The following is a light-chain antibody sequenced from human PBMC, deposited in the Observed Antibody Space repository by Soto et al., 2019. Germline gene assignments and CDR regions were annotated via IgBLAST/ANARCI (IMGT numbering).Light chain of an antibody. J-gene: IGKJ4*01. Sequence: EIVLTQSPGTLSLSPGERATLSCRASQSVSSSYLAWYQQKPGQAPRLLIYGASSRATGMPDRFSGSGSGTDFTLTISRLEPEDFAVYYCQQYGSSPFITFGGGTKVEIK. CDR2: GAS. CDR1: QSVSSSY. V-gene: IGKV3-20*01. CDR3: QQYGSSPFIT.